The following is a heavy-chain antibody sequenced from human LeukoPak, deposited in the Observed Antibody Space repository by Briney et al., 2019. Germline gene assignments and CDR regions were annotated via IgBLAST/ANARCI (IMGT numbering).Heavy chain of an antibody. CDR3: ARRITIFGDFDY. D-gene: IGHD3-3*01. Sequence: SETLSLTCAVYGGSFSGYYWSWIRQPPGKGLEWIGEINHSGSTNYNPSLKSRVTISVDTSKNQFSLKLSSVTAADTAAYYCARRITIFGDFDYWGQGTLVTVSS. V-gene: IGHV4-34*01. CDR2: INHSGST. CDR1: GGSFSGYY. J-gene: IGHJ4*02.